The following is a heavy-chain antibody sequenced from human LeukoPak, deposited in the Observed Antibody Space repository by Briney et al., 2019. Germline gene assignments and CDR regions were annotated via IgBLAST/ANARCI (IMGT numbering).Heavy chain of an antibody. D-gene: IGHD5-18*01. CDR1: GGSFSGYY. CDR2: INHSGST. J-gene: IGHJ4*02. V-gene: IGHV4-34*01. Sequence: PSETLSLTCAVYGGSFSGYYWSWIRQPPGKGLEWIGEINHSGSTNYNPSLKSRVTISVDTSKNQFSLKLSSVTAADTAGYYCARKGRQLWLSFDYWGQGTLVTVSS. CDR3: ARKGRQLWLSFDY.